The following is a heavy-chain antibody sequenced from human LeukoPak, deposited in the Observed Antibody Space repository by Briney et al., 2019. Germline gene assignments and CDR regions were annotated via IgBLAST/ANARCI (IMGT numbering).Heavy chain of an antibody. V-gene: IGHV1-69*06. Sequence: SVKVSCKASRDTFSSYAISWVRQAPGQGLEWMGGIIPVFGTANYAQKFQGRVAITADKSTSTAYMELSSLRSEDTAVYYCAREVSPKTTSVNYYMDVWGKGTTVTVSS. D-gene: IGHD1-7*01. J-gene: IGHJ6*03. CDR1: RDTFSSYA. CDR2: IIPVFGTA. CDR3: AREVSPKTTSVNYYMDV.